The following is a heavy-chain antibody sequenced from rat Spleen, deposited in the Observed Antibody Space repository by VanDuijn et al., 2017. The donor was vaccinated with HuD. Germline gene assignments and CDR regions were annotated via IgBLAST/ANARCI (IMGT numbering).Heavy chain of an antibody. CDR1: GFTFSNHD. J-gene: IGHJ4*01. Sequence: EVQLVESGGGLVQPGRSLKLSCAASGFTFSNHDMAWVRQAPTKGLEWIASISTGGGNTYYRDSVKGRFTISRDNAKNTQYLQMDSLRSEDTATYYCARLGVVITTGVMDAWGQGASVTVSS. CDR2: ISTGGGNT. CDR3: ARLGVVITTGVMDA. D-gene: IGHD1-12*02. V-gene: IGHV5S13*01.